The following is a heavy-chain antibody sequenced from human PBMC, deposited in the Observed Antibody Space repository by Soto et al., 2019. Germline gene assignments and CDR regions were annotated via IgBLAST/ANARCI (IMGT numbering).Heavy chain of an antibody. CDR1: GGSINSGGYC. V-gene: IGHV4-31*03. Sequence: QVQLQESGPGLVKPSQTLSLTCTVSGGSINSGGYCWSWIRQHPGKGLDWIGCISYGGSTSYNPSLKSRVTISVDTSKTRFSLKLTSVTAADTAVYYCSRGILVWGQGALITVSS. D-gene: IGHD5-18*01. CDR2: ISYGGST. CDR3: SRGILV. J-gene: IGHJ4*02.